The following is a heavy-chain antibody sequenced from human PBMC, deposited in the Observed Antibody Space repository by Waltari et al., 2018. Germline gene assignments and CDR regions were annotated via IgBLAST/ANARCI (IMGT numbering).Heavy chain of an antibody. CDR2: VNNGGDDT. J-gene: IGHJ4*02. CDR3: AKLAGISAWYFDY. D-gene: IGHD1-1*01. Sequence: VQVLESGGGLVQPGGSLRLSCAASGVTFRCCAMSWVRPAPGKGLEWVSTVNNGGDDTYYADSVRGRFTISRDNSKNTLYLQVNSLRAEDTAIYYCAKLAGISAWYFDYWGQGTLVTVSS. V-gene: IGHV3-23*01. CDR1: GVTFRCCA.